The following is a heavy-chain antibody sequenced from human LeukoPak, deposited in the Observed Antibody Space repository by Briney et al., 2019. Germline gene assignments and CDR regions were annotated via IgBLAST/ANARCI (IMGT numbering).Heavy chain of an antibody. CDR2: LGTDGTYT. CDR3: VRDPSNSGNWFDL. V-gene: IGHV3-74*01. CDR1: GFNLRDYW. D-gene: IGHD4-11*01. J-gene: IGHJ5*02. Sequence: QPGGSLRLSCAASGFNLRDYWMHWVRQAPGKGLVWASRLGTDGTYTNYADSVKGRLTISRDNAKNTLYLQMDSLRAEDTAFYYCVRDPSNSGNWFDLWGQGTLVTVSS.